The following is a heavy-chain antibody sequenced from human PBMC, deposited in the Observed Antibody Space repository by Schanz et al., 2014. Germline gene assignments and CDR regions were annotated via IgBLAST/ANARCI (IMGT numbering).Heavy chain of an antibody. CDR2: INPSGGST. Sequence: QVQLVQSGAEVKKPGASVKVSCKASGYTFTSDSMHWVRQAPGQGLEWMGMINPSGGSTTYAQKFQGRVTMTRDTSTSTAYMKLRSLRSDDTAVYYCARSGSSNWYCFDYWGQGTLITVSS. D-gene: IGHD6-13*01. V-gene: IGHV1-46*01. J-gene: IGHJ4*02. CDR1: GYTFTSDS. CDR3: ARSGSSNWYCFDY.